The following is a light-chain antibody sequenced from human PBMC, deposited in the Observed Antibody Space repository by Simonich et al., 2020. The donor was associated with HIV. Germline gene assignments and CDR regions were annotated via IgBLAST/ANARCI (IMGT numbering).Light chain of an antibody. V-gene: IGKV3-15*01. CDR3: QQYNNWPSPFT. J-gene: IGKJ3*01. CDR1: ASISSN. Sequence: EIVMTQSPATLSVSPGERATLSCRASASISSNLAWYQQKPGQGPRLLIYYASTRATGVPARFSGSGFGTDFTLTISSMQSEDFAVYYCQQYNNWPSPFTFGPGTKVDIK. CDR2: YAS.